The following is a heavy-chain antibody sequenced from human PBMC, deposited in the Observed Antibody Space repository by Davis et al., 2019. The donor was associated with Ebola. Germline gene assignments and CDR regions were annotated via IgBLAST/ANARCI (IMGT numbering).Heavy chain of an antibody. V-gene: IGHV3-73*01. CDR3: TRLSGDYLYYYYYSMDV. Sequence: SCAASGFTFSGSAIHWVRPAPGRGLEWIGRIRGKANSYATAYAASVKGRFTITRDDSKNTAYLQMNSLRTEDTAVYYCTRLSGDYLYYYYYSMDVWGQGTTVTVSS. J-gene: IGHJ6*02. CDR2: IRGKANSYAT. CDR1: GFTFSGSA. D-gene: IGHD4-17*01.